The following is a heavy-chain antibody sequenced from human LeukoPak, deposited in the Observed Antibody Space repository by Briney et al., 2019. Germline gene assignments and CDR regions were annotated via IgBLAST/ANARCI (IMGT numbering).Heavy chain of an antibody. CDR2: INPSGGI. V-gene: IGHV1-46*01. D-gene: IGHD6-6*01. J-gene: IGHJ4*02. CDR3: ARVDSRSPHELDY. Sequence: ASVKVSCKASGYTFTSYYMHWVRQAPGQGLEWMGMINPSGGISYAQKFQGRVTMTRDMSTNTVYMELSSLRSEDTAVYYCARVDSRSPHELDYWGQGTLVTVSS. CDR1: GYTFTSYY.